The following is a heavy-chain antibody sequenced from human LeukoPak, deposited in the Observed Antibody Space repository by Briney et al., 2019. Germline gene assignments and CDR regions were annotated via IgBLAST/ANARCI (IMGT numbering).Heavy chain of an antibody. Sequence: GGSLRLSCAASVFTFSSYIMNWFRQAPGKGLGWFSSISSISSYIYYADSVKGRFTITRENAKNSLYLQMNSLRAEDTAVYYCARVGYYGSGPIDYWGQGTLVTVSS. CDR3: ARVGYYGSGPIDY. D-gene: IGHD3-10*01. CDR2: ISSISSYI. CDR1: VFTFSSYI. J-gene: IGHJ4*02. V-gene: IGHV3-21*01.